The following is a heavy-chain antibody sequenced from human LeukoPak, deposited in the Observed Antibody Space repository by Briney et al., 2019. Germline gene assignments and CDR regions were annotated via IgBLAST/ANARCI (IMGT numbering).Heavy chain of an antibody. J-gene: IGHJ6*03. CDR1: GFTFSIYW. V-gene: IGHV3-7*01. CDR3: VRARCPVTQAICYMDV. D-gene: IGHD4-17*01. Sequence: GESLRLSCVASGFTFSIYWMSWVRQAPGKGLEWVANIKEEGSEKNYVDSVKGRFTISRDNAKNSVYLQMSSLRTEDTAVYYCVRARCPVTQAICYMDVWGKGTTVTVSS. CDR2: IKEEGSEK.